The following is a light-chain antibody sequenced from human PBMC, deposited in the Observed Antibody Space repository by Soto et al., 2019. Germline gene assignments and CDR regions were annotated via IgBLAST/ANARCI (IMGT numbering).Light chain of an antibody. V-gene: IGLV1-47*01. CDR2: KVN. J-gene: IGLJ2*01. CDR3: AVWDDNLSGVL. CDR1: SSNIGINN. Sequence: QSVVTQPPSASGTPGQRVTISCAGSSSNIGINNVYWYQQFPETAPNLLIYKVNQRPSGVPDRFSGSKSGTSASLAVSGLRSEDEADYYCAVWDDNLSGVLFGGGTKRTGL.